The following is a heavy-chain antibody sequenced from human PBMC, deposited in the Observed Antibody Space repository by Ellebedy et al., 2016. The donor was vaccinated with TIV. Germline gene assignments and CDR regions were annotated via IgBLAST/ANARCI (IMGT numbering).Heavy chain of an antibody. J-gene: IGHJ3*01. D-gene: IGHD5-12*01. Sequence: MPSETLSLTCTVSGGSISSYYWNWIRQPPGKGLEWIGYTHHSGNTKYNPSLTSRVTTSVDTSRNHFSMNLNSITAADTAVYYCAKWDSGLRAFDVWGHGTMVTVSS. V-gene: IGHV4-59*01. CDR3: AKWDSGLRAFDV. CDR2: THHSGNT. CDR1: GGSISSYY.